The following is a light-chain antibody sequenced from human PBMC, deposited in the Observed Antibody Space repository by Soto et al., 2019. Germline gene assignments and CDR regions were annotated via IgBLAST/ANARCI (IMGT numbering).Light chain of an antibody. CDR3: QQYVGPRFT. CDR1: QSFSSSY. V-gene: IGKV3-20*01. Sequence: EIVLTQSPDTLSLSPGERATLSCRASQSFSSSYLAWYQQRRGQPPRLLIYGTSKRATGIPDRFSGSGFDKDFTLTISRLDPEDSVVYYCQQYVGPRFTFGQGTRLEIK. J-gene: IGKJ5*01. CDR2: GTS.